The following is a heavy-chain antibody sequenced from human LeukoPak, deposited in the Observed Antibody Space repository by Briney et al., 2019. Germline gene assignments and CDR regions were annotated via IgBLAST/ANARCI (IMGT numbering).Heavy chain of an antibody. Sequence: PGGSLRLSCAASGFTFSGDAMSWVRQAPGKGLEWVSAISGSGGSTYYADSVRGRFTISRDNSKNTLYLQMNSLRAEDTAVYYCARDITADPPPYCFDYWGQGSLVTVSS. CDR2: ISGSGGST. D-gene: IGHD7-27*01. V-gene: IGHV3-23*01. CDR1: GFTFSGDA. CDR3: ARDITADPPPYCFDY. J-gene: IGHJ4*02.